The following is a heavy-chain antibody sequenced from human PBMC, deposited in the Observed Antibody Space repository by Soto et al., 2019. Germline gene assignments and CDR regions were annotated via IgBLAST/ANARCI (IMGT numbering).Heavy chain of an antibody. CDR2: INANTGFT. D-gene: IGHD2-15*01. CDR3: AREDACSGGSCHPDY. CDR1: GYTFTGHY. Sequence: ASVKVSCKASGYTFTGHYMHWVRQAPGQGLEWMGYINANTGFTNYGQKFQGRVAMTRDTSISTAYMELSRLRSDDTAVYYCAREDACSGGSCHPDYWGQGTLVTVPQ. V-gene: IGHV1-2*02. J-gene: IGHJ4*02.